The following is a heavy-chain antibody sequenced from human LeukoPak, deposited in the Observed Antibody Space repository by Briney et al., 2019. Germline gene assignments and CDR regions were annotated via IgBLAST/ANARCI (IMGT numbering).Heavy chain of an antibody. J-gene: IGHJ4*02. CDR1: GYTFTSYG. V-gene: IGHV1-18*01. Sequence: GASVKVSCKASGYTFTSYGISWVRQAPGQGLEWMGWISAYNGNTNYAQKLQGRVTMTTDTSTSTAYMELRSLRSDDTAVYYCAKDRVNKWLVRPSPFAYWGQGTLVTVSS. CDR3: AKDRVNKWLVRPSPFAY. D-gene: IGHD6-19*01. CDR2: ISAYNGNT.